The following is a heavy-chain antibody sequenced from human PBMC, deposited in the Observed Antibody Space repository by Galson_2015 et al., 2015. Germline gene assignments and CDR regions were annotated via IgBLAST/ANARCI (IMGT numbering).Heavy chain of an antibody. D-gene: IGHD3-3*01. CDR3: ASAQRITIFGVVYYYYYMDV. J-gene: IGHJ6*03. Sequence: SVKVSCKASGGTFSSYAISWVRQAPGQGLEWMGGIIPIFGTANYAQKFQGRVTITADKSTSTAYMELSSLRSEDTAVYYCASAQRITIFGVVYYYYYMDVWGKGTTVTVSS. V-gene: IGHV1-69*06. CDR2: IIPIFGTA. CDR1: GGTFSSYA.